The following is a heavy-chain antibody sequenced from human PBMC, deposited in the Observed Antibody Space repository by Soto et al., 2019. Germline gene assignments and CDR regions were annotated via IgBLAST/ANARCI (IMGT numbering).Heavy chain of an antibody. V-gene: IGHV1-18*01. CDR1: GYTFTSYG. CDR2: ISAYNGNT. CDR3: ARVPITMVRGVIIPFDY. D-gene: IGHD3-10*01. Sequence: QVQLVQSGAEVKKPGASVKVSCKASGYTFTSYGISWVRQAPGQGLEWMGWISAYNGNTNYAQKLQGRVTMTTDTSTSTAYMELRSLRSDDTAVYYCARVPITMVRGVIIPFDYWGRGTLVTVSS. J-gene: IGHJ4*02.